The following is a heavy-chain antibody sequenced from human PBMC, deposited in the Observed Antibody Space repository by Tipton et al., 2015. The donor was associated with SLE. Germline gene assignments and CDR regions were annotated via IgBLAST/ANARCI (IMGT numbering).Heavy chain of an antibody. D-gene: IGHD6-13*01. CDR1: GGSLSDYY. V-gene: IGHV4-34*01. Sequence: GLVKPSETLSLTCGVYGGSLSDYYWTWIRQPPGKGLEWIGEIDDSGNTNYYPPLKSRVTISVDTSKNQFSLTLSSVTAADTAVYYCARTGYSSSWLYFQHWGQGTLVTVSS. CDR2: IDDSGNT. J-gene: IGHJ1*01. CDR3: ARTGYSSSWLYFQH.